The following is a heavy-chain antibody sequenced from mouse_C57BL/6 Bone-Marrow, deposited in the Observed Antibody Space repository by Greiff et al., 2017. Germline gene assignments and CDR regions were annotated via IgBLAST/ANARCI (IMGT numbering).Heavy chain of an antibody. Sequence: EVQRVESGPGLVKPSQSLSLTCSVTGYSITSGYYWNWIRQFPGNKLEWMGYISYDGSNNYNPSLKNRISITRYTSKNQFFLKLNSVTTEDTATYYCASPYYGSSYRGFDVWGTGTTVTVSS. CDR3: ASPYYGSSYRGFDV. J-gene: IGHJ1*03. D-gene: IGHD1-1*01. CDR1: GYSITSGYY. CDR2: ISYDGSN. V-gene: IGHV3-6*01.